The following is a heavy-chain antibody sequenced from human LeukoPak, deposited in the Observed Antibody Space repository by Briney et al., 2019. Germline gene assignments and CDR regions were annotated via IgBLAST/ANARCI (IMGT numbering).Heavy chain of an antibody. CDR1: GGSISSSNW. D-gene: IGHD4-11*01. J-gene: IGHJ4*02. Sequence: PSGTLSLTCAVSGGSISSSNWWSWIRQHPGKGLEWIGYIYYSGSTYYNPSLKSRVSISVDTSKNQFSLKLSSVTAADTAVYYCATSGTTVTTYHYWGQGTLVTVSS. CDR3: ATSGTTVTTYHY. V-gene: IGHV4-31*11. CDR2: IYYSGST.